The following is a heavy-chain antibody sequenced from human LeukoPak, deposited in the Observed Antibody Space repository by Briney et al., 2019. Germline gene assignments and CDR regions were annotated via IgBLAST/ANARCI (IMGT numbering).Heavy chain of an antibody. V-gene: IGHV3-21*01. J-gene: IGHJ4*02. CDR3: ARDFRTQLDGYSPPYHFDY. Sequence: GGPLRLSCAASGFTFSSHSMTWVRQSPGKGLEWVSSISSGSSHIYYADSMKGRFTISRDNAKNSLFLQMNSLTAEDTAVYYCARDFRTQLDGYSPPYHFDYWGQGALVTVSS. CDR2: ISSGSSHI. CDR1: GFTFSSHS. D-gene: IGHD5-24*01.